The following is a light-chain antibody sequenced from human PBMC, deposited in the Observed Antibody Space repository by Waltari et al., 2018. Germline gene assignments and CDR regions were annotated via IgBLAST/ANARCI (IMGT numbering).Light chain of an antibody. V-gene: IGLV2-14*03. CDR3: TSYTTSFTVV. CDR1: SSDIGGYNY. J-gene: IGLJ2*01. CDR2: GVN. Sequence: QSALTQPAPVSGSPGQSITISCTGTSSDIGGYNYVSWFQQHPGRAPKLIIYGVNNRPSGISNRFSGSKSGNTASLTISGLQAEDESHYYCTSYTTSFTVVFGGGTKLTVL.